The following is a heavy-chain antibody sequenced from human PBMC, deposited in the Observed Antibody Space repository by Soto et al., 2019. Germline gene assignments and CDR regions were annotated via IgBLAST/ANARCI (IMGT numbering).Heavy chain of an antibody. CDR2: ISGSGGST. V-gene: IGHV3-23*01. D-gene: IGHD4-17*01. CDR1: GFTFSSYA. CDR3: ARDRPTYGDYGSSLDY. Sequence: RRLSCAASGFTFSSYAMSWVRQAPGKGLEWVSAISGSGGSTYYADSVKGRFTISRDNSKNTLYLQMNSLRAEDTAVYYCARDRPTYGDYGSSLDYWGQGTLVTVSS. J-gene: IGHJ4*02.